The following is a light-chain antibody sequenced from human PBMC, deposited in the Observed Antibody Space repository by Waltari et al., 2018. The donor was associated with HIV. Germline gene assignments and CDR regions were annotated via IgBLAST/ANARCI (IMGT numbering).Light chain of an antibody. CDR3: QQYGSSVT. V-gene: IGKV3-20*01. CDR1: QSVSSSS. Sequence: EIVLTQSPGTLSLSTGERVTLSCRASQSVSSSSLVWYQQKPGQAPRLLIYGASSRDTGISDRFSGSGSGTDFTLTISRLDPEDFAVYYCQQYGSSVTFGQGTRLEIK. J-gene: IGKJ5*01. CDR2: GAS.